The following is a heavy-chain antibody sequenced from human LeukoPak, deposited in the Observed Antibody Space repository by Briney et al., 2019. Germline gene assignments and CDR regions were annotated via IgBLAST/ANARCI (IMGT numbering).Heavy chain of an antibody. Sequence: PGGSLRLSCAASGVTVSNNYMSWVRQAPGKGLEWVSVIHSGGTTNYADSVQGRFTISRDNSKTKVYLHMNSLRAEDTAVYYCARDSDSGYGPFASWGQGTLVTVSS. D-gene: IGHD5-12*01. CDR2: IHSGGTT. J-gene: IGHJ4*02. V-gene: IGHV3-53*01. CDR1: GVTVSNNY. CDR3: ARDSDSGYGPFAS.